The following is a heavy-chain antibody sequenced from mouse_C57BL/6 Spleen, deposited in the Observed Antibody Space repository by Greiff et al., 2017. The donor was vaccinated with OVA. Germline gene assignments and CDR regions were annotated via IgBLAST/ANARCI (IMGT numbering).Heavy chain of an antibody. CDR1: GYTFTDYE. CDR3: TRREQLYYYAMDY. V-gene: IGHV1-15*01. Sequence: QVQLKQSGAELVRPGASVTLSCKASGYTFTDYEMHWVKQTPVHGLEWIGAIDPETGGTAYNQKFKGKAILTADKSSSTAYMELRSLTSEDSAVYYCTRREQLYYYAMDYWGQGTSVTVSS. J-gene: IGHJ4*01. D-gene: IGHD3-3*01. CDR2: IDPETGGT.